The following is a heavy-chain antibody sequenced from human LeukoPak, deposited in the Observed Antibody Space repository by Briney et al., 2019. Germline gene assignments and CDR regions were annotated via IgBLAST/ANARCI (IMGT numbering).Heavy chain of an antibody. J-gene: IGHJ6*04. CDR1: GYSISSGYY. V-gene: IGHV3-7*01. CDR3: AELGITMIGGV. D-gene: IGHD3-10*02. CDR2: IKQDGSEK. Sequence: ETLSLTCTVSGYSISSGYYWGWIRQPPGKGLEWVANIKQDGSEKYFVDSVKGRFTISRDKANNSLYLQMNSLRAEDTAVYYCAELGITMIGGVWGKGTTVTISS.